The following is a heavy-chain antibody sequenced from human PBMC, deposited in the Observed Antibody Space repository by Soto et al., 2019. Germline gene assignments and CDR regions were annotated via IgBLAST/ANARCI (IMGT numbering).Heavy chain of an antibody. Sequence: PSETLSLTCTVSGGSFTTYYWSWIRQPPGEGLEWIGYISYSGSTNYNPSLKSRVTISLDTSKSQFSLKLSSVTAADTAVYYCARVYGAVDPWGQGTLVTVSS. CDR1: GGSFTTYY. V-gene: IGHV4-59*01. D-gene: IGHD4-17*01. J-gene: IGHJ5*02. CDR2: ISYSGST. CDR3: ARVYGAVDP.